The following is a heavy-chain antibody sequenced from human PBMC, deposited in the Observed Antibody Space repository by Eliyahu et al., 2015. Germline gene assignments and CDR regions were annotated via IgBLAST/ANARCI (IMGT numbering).Heavy chain of an antibody. D-gene: IGHD3-9*01. CDR3: AKGNILTGYSLDY. V-gene: IGHV3-30*02. CDR2: IRYDGSNK. J-gene: IGHJ4*02. CDR1: GFTFSSYG. Sequence: LSCAASGFTFSSYGMHWVRQAPGKGLEWVAFIRYDGSNKYYADSVKGRFTISRDNSKNTLYLQMNSLRAEDTAVYYCAKGNILTGYSLDYWGQGTLVTVSS.